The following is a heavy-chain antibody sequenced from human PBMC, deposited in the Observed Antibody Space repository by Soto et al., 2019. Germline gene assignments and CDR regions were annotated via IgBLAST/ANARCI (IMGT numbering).Heavy chain of an antibody. CDR2: INHSGST. D-gene: IGHD3-16*01. J-gene: IGHJ6*02. V-gene: IGHV4-34*01. CDR3: ARALGWGNGMDV. CDR1: GVSFSGDY. Sequence: PSETLSLTCAVYGVSFSGDYWSWIRQPPGKGLEWTGEINHSGSTNYNPSLKSRVTISVDTSKKQFSLKLSSVTAADTAVYYCARALGWGNGMDVWGQGTTVTVSS.